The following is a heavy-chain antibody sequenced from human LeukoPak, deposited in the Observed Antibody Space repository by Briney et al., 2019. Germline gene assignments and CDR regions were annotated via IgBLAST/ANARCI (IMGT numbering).Heavy chain of an antibody. Sequence: SVKVSCKASGGTFSSYAISWVRQAPGQGLEWMGGIIPIFGTANYAQKFQGRVTITADESTSTAYMELSSLRSEDTAVDYCARENVIYGSGKWYFDYWGQGTLVTVSS. CDR3: ARENVIYGSGKWYFDY. J-gene: IGHJ4*02. D-gene: IGHD3-10*01. V-gene: IGHV1-69*13. CDR2: IIPIFGTA. CDR1: GGTFSSYA.